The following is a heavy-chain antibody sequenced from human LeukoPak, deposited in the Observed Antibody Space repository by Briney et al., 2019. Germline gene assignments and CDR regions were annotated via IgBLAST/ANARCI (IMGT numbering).Heavy chain of an antibody. J-gene: IGHJ4*02. D-gene: IGHD6-13*01. Sequence: GGSLRLSCAASGFTFSSYGMHWVRQAPGKGLEWVAFIRYDGSNKYYADSVKGRFTISRDNSKNTLYLQMNSLRAEDTAVYYCAMPLIAAAGNVRLDYWGQGTLVTVSS. CDR1: GFTFSSYG. V-gene: IGHV3-30*02. CDR2: IRYDGSNK. CDR3: AMPLIAAAGNVRLDY.